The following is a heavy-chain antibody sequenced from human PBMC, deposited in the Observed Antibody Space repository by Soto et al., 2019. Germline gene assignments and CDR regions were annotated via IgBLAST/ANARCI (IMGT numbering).Heavy chain of an antibody. CDR1: AFTFSTYA. J-gene: IGHJ4*02. CDR3: ARDLIEYGGAWYSQRCDY. V-gene: IGHV3-30-3*01. Sequence: QVQLVESGGGVVQPGRSLRLSCIDSAFTFSTYAMHWVRQAPGKGLEWVAVISYDGNNKYYADSVKGRFTISRDTSKNALYLQMNSLRAEDRAVYYCARDLIEYGGAWYSQRCDYWGQGTLVTVSS. CDR2: ISYDGNNK. D-gene: IGHD2-15*01.